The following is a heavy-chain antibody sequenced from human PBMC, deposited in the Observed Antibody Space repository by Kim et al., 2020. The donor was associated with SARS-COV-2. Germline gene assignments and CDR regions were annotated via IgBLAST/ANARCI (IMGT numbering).Heavy chain of an antibody. CDR2: IYYSGST. J-gene: IGHJ2*01. V-gene: IGHV4-59*08. Sequence: SETLSLTCTVSGGSISSYYWSWIRQPPGKGLEWIGYIYYSGSTNYNPSLKSRVTISVDTSKNQFSLKMSSVTAADTAVYYCARVRKEPRGYFDLWGRGTLVTVSS. CDR1: GGSISSYY. CDR3: ARVRKEPRGYFDL.